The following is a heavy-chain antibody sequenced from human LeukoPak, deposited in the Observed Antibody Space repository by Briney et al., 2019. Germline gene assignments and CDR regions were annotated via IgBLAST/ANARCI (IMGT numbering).Heavy chain of an antibody. J-gene: IGHJ4*02. CDR1: GFSFNDYS. D-gene: IGHD6-13*01. CDR2: ITSSSSSI. Sequence: PGGSLRLSCVASGFSFNDYSMNWVRQAPGKGLEWISYITSSSSSIYYADSVKGRFTISRDNSKNTLYLQMNSLRAEDTAVYYCAKDVVAVAGHSFDYWGQGTLVTVSS. CDR3: AKDVVAVAGHSFDY. V-gene: IGHV3-48*01.